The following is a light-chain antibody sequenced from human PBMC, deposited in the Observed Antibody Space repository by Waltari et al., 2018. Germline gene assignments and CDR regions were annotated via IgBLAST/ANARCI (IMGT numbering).Light chain of an antibody. CDR2: DAS. CDR1: QGFKSA. CDR3: QQFNTYLVT. J-gene: IGKJ5*01. V-gene: IGKV1-13*02. Sequence: AIQLTQSPSSLSASVGDRVTITCRASQGFKSALAWYQQKSGRAPKLLIYDASRLESWVPSRFSGSGSQTDFTLTITNLQPEDFATYYCQQFNTYLVTFGQGTRLEIK.